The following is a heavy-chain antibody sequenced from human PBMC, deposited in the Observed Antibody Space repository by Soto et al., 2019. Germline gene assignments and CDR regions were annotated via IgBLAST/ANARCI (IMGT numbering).Heavy chain of an antibody. CDR2: IFWDDDE. CDR1: GFSLSTSWVG. CDR3: AHPTGYSTGDNCYYHFDF. D-gene: IGHD2-15*01. Sequence: SGPTLVNPTQTLTLTCTSSGFSLSTSWVGVGWIRQPPGKALEWLALIFWDDDERYNPSLQSRLAITKDTSKNQVVLTMTNLDPVDTATYYCAHPTGYSTGDNCYYHFDFWGQGTLATVPS. V-gene: IGHV2-5*02. J-gene: IGHJ4*02.